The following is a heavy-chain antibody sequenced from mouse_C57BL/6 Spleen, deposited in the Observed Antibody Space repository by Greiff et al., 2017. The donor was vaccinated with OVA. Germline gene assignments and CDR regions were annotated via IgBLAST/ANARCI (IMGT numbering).Heavy chain of an antibody. J-gene: IGHJ3*01. D-gene: IGHD4-1*01. CDR2: IHPNSGST. CDR3: ARPELGLDWFAY. V-gene: IGHV1-64*01. Sequence: QVQLKQPGAELVKPGASVKLSCKASGYTFTSYWMHWVKQRPGQGLEWIGMIHPNSGSTNYNEKFKSKATLTVDKSSSTAYMQLSSLTSEDSAVYYCARPELGLDWFAYWGQGTLVTVSA. CDR1: GYTFTSYW.